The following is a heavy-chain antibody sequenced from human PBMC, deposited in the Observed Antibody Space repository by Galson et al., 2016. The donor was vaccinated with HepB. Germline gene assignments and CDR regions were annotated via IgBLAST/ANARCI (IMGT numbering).Heavy chain of an antibody. CDR2: IYHSGTT. Sequence: TLSLPCSVSGGAMKTFYWSWIRQSPGKGLEWIGYIYHSGTTYYNPSLRSRVTISIDTWNNKFSLKMTGMTASDTAVYYCARHWGRNSRIDYWGQGTLVTVSS. J-gene: IGHJ4*02. CDR1: GGAMKTFY. CDR3: ARHWGRNSRIDY. D-gene: IGHD3-16*01. V-gene: IGHV4-59*08.